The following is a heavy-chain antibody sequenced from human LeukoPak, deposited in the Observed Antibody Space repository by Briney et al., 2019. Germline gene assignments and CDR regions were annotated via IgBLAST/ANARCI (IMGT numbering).Heavy chain of an antibody. CDR2: IVSSGNTK. J-gene: IGHJ4*02. CDR1: GFTLSIYE. V-gene: IGHV3-48*03. CDR3: ARAKPKNMVRGLIMRRESRYYFDY. Sequence: SGGSLRLSCVASGFTLSIYEMNWVRQAPGKVLEWISYIVSSGNTKYYADSVKGRFTISRDNSKSTLYIQMNSLRAEDTAVYYCARAKPKNMVRGLIMRRESRYYFDYWGQGTLVTVSS. D-gene: IGHD3-10*01.